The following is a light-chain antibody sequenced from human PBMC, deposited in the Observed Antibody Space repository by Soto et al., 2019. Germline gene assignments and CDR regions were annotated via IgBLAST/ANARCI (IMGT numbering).Light chain of an antibody. CDR3: TSYVGNDIWV. Sequence: QSVLTQPPSASGSPGQSVTISCTGTSSDVGAYKYVSWYQQYPGKAPKLMIYEVTKRPSGVPDRFSGSKSGNTASLTVSGLQAKDEADYYCTSYVGNDIWVFGGGTQLTVL. CDR2: EVT. J-gene: IGLJ3*02. V-gene: IGLV2-8*01. CDR1: SSDVGAYKY.